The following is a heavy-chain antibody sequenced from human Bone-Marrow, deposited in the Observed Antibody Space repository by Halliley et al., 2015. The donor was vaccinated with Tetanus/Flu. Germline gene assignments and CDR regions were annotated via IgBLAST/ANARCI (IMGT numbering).Heavy chain of an antibody. CDR3: ARDLTYAGAFDI. J-gene: IGHJ3*02. V-gene: IGHV4-59*01. Sequence: WMGFFPPRGPPTHPPPPKSRAAISVDTSKNQFSLRLNSVSAADTAVYYCARDLTYAGAFDIWGQGTMVTVSS. CDR2: FPPRGPP. D-gene: IGHD2-8*01.